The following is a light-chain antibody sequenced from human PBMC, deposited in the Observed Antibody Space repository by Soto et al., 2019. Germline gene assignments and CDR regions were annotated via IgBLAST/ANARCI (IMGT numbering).Light chain of an antibody. J-gene: IGLJ1*01. V-gene: IGLV1-44*01. Sequence: QSVLNQPPSASGTPGQRVTISCSGSSSNIGSNTVNWYQQLPGTAPKLLIYSNNQRPSGVPDRFSGSKSGTSASLAISGLQSEDEADYYCAAWDDSLNGLVFGTGTKLTVL. CDR1: SSNIGSNT. CDR3: AAWDDSLNGLV. CDR2: SNN.